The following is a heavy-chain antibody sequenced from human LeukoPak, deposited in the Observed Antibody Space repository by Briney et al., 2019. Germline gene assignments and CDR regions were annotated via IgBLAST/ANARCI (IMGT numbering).Heavy chain of an antibody. D-gene: IGHD3-3*01. CDR2: INSDGSST. J-gene: IGHJ6*03. V-gene: IGHV3-74*01. Sequence: GGSLRLSCATSGFTFSSYWMHWVRQAPGKGLVWVSRINSDGSSTSYADSVKGRFTISRDNAKNTLYLQMNSLRAEDTAVYYCARAGRDDFWSGLTGVYYYMDVWGKGTTVTVSS. CDR1: GFTFSSYW. CDR3: ARAGRDDFWSGLTGVYYYMDV.